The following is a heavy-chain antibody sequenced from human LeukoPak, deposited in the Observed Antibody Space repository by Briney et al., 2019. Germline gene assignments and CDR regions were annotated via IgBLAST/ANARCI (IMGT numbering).Heavy chain of an antibody. J-gene: IGHJ2*01. V-gene: IGHV4-59*08. CDR1: GGSISYYY. CDR3: ARQASWLPYFDL. Sequence: PSETLSLTCTVSGGSISYYYWSWIRQSPGKGLEWIGYIYYSGTTNYNPSLKSRVTISVDTSKNQFSLRLSSVTAADTAVYYCARQASWLPYFDLWGRGSLVTVSS. CDR2: IYYSGTT. D-gene: IGHD5-12*01.